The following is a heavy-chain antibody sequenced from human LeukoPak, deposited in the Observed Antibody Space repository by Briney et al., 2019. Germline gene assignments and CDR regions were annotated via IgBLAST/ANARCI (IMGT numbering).Heavy chain of an antibody. CDR3: ARDGDTAMVN. Sequence: KPSETLSLTCTVSGGSISSYYWSWIRQPPAKGLAWIGYIYYSGSTNYNPSLKGRVTISVDTSKNQFSLKLSSVTAADTAVYYCARDGDTAMVNWGQGTLVTVSS. V-gene: IGHV4-59*01. CDR2: IYYSGST. CDR1: GGSISSYY. J-gene: IGHJ4*02. D-gene: IGHD5-18*01.